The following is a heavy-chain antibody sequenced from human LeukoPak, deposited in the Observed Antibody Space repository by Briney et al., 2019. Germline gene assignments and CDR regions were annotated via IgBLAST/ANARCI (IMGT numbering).Heavy chain of an antibody. CDR3: ARLGYTSGLDY. V-gene: IGHV4-39*01. J-gene: IGHJ4*02. CDR2: IYYGGST. CDR1: GGSISSSSYY. Sequence: PSETPSLTCTVSGGSISSSSYYWGWVRQPPGKGLDWIGSIYYGGSTYYNPSLKSRVTISVDTSKNQFSLRLSSVTAAVTAVYYCARLGYTSGLDYWGQGTLVTVSS. D-gene: IGHD6-19*01.